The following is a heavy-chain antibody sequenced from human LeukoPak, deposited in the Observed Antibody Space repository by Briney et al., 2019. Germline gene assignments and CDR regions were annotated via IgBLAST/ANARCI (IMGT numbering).Heavy chain of an antibody. CDR2: ISSSSSYI. Sequence: GGSLRLSCAASGFTFSSYSMNWVRQAPGKGLEWVSSISSSSSYIYYADSVKGRFTISRDNAKNSLYLQMNSLRAQDTAVYYWAKDEVTFGGVIVHDYWGQGTLVTVSS. J-gene: IGHJ4*02. V-gene: IGHV3-21*01. D-gene: IGHD3-16*02. CDR1: GFTFSSYS. CDR3: AKDEVTFGGVIVHDY.